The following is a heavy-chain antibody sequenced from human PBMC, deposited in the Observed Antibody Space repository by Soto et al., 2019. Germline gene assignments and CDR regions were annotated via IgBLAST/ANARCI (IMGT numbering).Heavy chain of an antibody. CDR2: IMPIFRTP. CDR1: GGTFRNSA. D-gene: IGHD1-1*01. CDR3: ARDNDRPQLGGNYYYILDV. V-gene: IGHV1-69*12. J-gene: IGHJ6*02. Sequence: QVQLEQSGAEVKKPGSSVKVSCKASGGTFRNSAISWVRQAPGQGLEWMGGIMPIFRTPDYAHKFQGRVTITADESTSTAYMELSGLISDDTAVYYCARDNDRPQLGGNYYYILDVWGHGTTVTVSS.